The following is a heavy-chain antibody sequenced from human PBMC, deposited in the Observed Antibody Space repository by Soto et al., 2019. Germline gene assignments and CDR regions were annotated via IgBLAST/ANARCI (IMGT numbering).Heavy chain of an antibody. CDR2: ISAYNGNT. D-gene: IGHD3-22*01. V-gene: IGHV1-18*01. CDR3: ARDHYYYDSSGYYYFDY. J-gene: IGHJ4*02. Sequence: QVQLVQSGAEVKKPGASVKVSCKASGYTFTSYGISWVRQAPGQGLEWMGWISAYNGNTNYAQKLQGRVTMTTGTSTSTAYMELRSLRSDDTAVYYCARDHYYYDSSGYYYFDYWGQGTLVTVSS. CDR1: GYTFTSYG.